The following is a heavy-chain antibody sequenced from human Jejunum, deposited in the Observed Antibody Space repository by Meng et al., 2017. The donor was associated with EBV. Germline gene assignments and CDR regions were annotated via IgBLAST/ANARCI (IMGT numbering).Heavy chain of an antibody. D-gene: IGHD3-22*01. CDR1: GGSISDNDW. CDR2: IYHGGGT. J-gene: IGHJ4*02. CDR3: AGNGYYALEY. V-gene: IGHV4-4*02. Sequence: QVERQGSGPRLEKPSGTLSLTCVVSGGSISDNDWWSWVRQPPGKGLEWLGEIYHGGGTNYNPSLESRVTISVDKSKNQFSLKLNSVTVADTAVYYCAGNGYYALEYWGPGILVTVSS.